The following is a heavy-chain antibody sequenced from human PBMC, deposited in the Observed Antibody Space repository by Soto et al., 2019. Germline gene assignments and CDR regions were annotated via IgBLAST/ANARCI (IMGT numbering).Heavy chain of an antibody. CDR3: ATTSYDSSGYYYAAFDI. Sequence: ASVKVSCKASGYTFTSYYMHWVRQAPGQGLEWMGSFDPSDGKTIYAQKFQGRVTMTEDTSTDTAYMELSSLRSEDTAVYYCATTSYDSSGYYYAAFDIWGQGTMVTVSS. V-gene: IGHV1-24*01. CDR2: FDPSDGKT. J-gene: IGHJ3*02. D-gene: IGHD3-22*01. CDR1: GYTFTSYY.